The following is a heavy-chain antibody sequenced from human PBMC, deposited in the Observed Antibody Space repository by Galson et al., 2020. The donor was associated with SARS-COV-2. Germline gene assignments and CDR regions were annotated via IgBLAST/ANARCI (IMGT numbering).Heavy chain of an antibody. CDR1: GHSFTSYW. Sequence: KIGESLKISCKGSGHSFTSYWIGWVRQMPGKGLEWMGTIYPDDSDTRYSPSFQGQVTMSADKSISTAYLQWSSLKASDNAIYYCARIRSGSYFDYWGQGTLVTVSS. V-gene: IGHV5-51*01. CDR3: ARIRSGSYFDY. J-gene: IGHJ4*02. D-gene: IGHD1-26*01. CDR2: IYPDDSDT.